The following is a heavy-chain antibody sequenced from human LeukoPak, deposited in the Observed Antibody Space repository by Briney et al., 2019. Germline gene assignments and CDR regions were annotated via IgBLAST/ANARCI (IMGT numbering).Heavy chain of an antibody. Sequence: SETLSLTCAVYGGSFSGYYWSWIRQAPGKGLEWIGEINHRGSTNYNPSLKSRVTISVDPSKNQFSLKLSSVTAADTAMYYCARDGTTFESWGQGTLVTVSS. CDR3: ARDGTTFES. CDR2: INHRGST. D-gene: IGHD1-1*01. V-gene: IGHV4-34*01. J-gene: IGHJ4*02. CDR1: GGSFSGYY.